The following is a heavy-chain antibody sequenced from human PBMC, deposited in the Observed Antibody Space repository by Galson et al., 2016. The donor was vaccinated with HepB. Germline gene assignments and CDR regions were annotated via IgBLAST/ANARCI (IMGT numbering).Heavy chain of an antibody. D-gene: IGHD7-27*01. CDR1: GDSINSDAYY. V-gene: IGHV4-31*03. Sequence: TLSLTCSVSGDSINSDAYYWSWIRQRPGKGLEWIGYIHYSGSTYYTPSLESRVSISVDTSKNQFTLNLNSVTAADTAVYYCARGGDRGFDPWGQGTQVTVSS. CDR3: ARGGDRGFDP. CDR2: IHYSGST. J-gene: IGHJ5*02.